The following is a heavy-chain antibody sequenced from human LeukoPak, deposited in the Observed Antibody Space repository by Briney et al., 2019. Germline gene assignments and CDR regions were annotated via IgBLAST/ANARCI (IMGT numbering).Heavy chain of an antibody. D-gene: IGHD6-6*01. CDR3: ATKYSSSRGNYYYYYMDV. CDR2: INHSGST. CDR1: GGSFSGYY. J-gene: IGHJ6*03. V-gene: IGHV4-34*01. Sequence: SETLSLTCAVYGGSFSGYYWSWIRQPPGKGLEWIGEINHSGSTNYNPSLKSRVTISVDTSKNQFSLKPSSVTAADTAVYYCATKYSSSRGNYYYYYMDVWGKGTTVTVSS.